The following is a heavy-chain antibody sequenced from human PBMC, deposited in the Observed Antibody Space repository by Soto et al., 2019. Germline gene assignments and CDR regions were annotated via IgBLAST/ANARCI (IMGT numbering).Heavy chain of an antibody. CDR2: ISGSGGGT. V-gene: IGHV3-23*01. CDR3: ASGGYWVYYGMDV. Sequence: EVQLLESGGGLVQPGGSLRLSCAASGFTFSSYVMSWVRQAPGKGLEWVSSISGSGGGTYYTDPVKGRFTISRDNSEDTLYLQINSLRADDTAVYYCASGGYWVYYGMDVWGQGTTVTISS. J-gene: IGHJ6*02. CDR1: GFTFSSYV. D-gene: IGHD3-22*01.